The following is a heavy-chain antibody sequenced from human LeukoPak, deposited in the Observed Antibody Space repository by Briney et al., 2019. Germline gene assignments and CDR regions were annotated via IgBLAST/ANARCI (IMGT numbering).Heavy chain of an antibody. CDR2: ISGSGGST. Sequence: GSLRLSCAASGFTFSRYAMSWVRQAPGKGLEWVSAISGSGGSTYYADSVKGRFTISRDNSKNTLYLQMSSLRAEDTAVYYCAKQAGGSGNYYYYWGQGTLVTVSS. D-gene: IGHD3-10*01. V-gene: IGHV3-23*01. J-gene: IGHJ4*02. CDR1: GFTFSRYA. CDR3: AKQAGGSGNYYYY.